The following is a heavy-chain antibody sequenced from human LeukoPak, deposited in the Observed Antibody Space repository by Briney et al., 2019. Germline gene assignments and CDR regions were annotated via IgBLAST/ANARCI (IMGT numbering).Heavy chain of an antibody. J-gene: IGHJ6*02. CDR2: ISSSSSSYSYT. CDR3: ARDLAAVAGYYYYAMDV. D-gene: IGHD6-19*01. V-gene: IGHV3-21*01. CDR1: GFTFSSYS. Sequence: PGGSLRLSCAASGFTFSSYSMHWVRQAPGRGLEWVSSISSSSSSYSYTYYADSVKGRFTISRDNSKNTLYLQMNSLRAEDTAVYYCARDLAAVAGYYYYAMDVWGQGTTVIVSS.